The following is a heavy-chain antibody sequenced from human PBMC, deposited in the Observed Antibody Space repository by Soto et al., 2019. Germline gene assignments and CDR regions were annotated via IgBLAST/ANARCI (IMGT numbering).Heavy chain of an antibody. CDR1: GNSFTTFW. CDR2: IYPGGSDT. CDR3: TRLCLTLSSPDY. Sequence: PGETLKISCKGSGNSFTTFWIAWVRQLPGKGLEWMGMIYPGGSDTRYSPSFQGQVTISADKSISTAYLQWGSLKASDTAIYYCTRLCLTLSSPDYWGQLTLVTVSS. D-gene: IGHD3-9*01. V-gene: IGHV5-51*01. J-gene: IGHJ4*02.